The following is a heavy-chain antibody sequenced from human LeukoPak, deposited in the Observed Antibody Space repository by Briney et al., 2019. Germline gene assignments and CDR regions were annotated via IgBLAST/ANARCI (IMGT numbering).Heavy chain of an antibody. Sequence: GGSLRLSCTASGFTFGDYAMSWVRQAPGKGLEWVGFIRSKAYGGTTEYAASVKGRFTISRDDSKSIAYLQMNSLKTEDTAVYYCTRGPGIVGATSHYYYYMDVWGKGTTATISS. J-gene: IGHJ6*03. V-gene: IGHV3-49*04. CDR1: GFTFGDYA. D-gene: IGHD1-26*01. CDR2: IRSKAYGGTT. CDR3: TRGPGIVGATSHYYYYMDV.